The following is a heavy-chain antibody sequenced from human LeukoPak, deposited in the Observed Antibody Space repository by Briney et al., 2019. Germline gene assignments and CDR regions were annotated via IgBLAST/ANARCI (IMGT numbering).Heavy chain of an antibody. V-gene: IGHV3-72*01. CDR1: GFTFSDHF. CDR3: VRVGSVAGSDYLDY. J-gene: IGHJ4*02. D-gene: IGHD6-19*01. Sequence: GGSLRLSCAISGFTFSDHFLDWVRQAPGKGLECVGRSRNKAKSYTTEYAASVKGRFTISRDDSKNSLYLQMDSLKTEDTAVYYCVRVGSVAGSDYLDYWGQGTLVTVSS. CDR2: SRNKAKSYTT.